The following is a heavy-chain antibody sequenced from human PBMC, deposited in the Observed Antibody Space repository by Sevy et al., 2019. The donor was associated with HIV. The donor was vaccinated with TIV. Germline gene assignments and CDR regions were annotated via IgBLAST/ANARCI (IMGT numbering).Heavy chain of an antibody. D-gene: IGHD1-26*01. V-gene: IGHV3-30*03. CDR1: GFTFSTFG. Sequence: GGSLRLSCAASGFTFSTFGMHWVRQAPGKGLEWVAVISYDGSDQYYADSAKGRFTVSRDNSRNILSLEMSSLRRDDTAVYYCARGENNDEFFQYWGQGTLVTVSS. CDR2: ISYDGSDQ. J-gene: IGHJ1*01. CDR3: ARGENNDEFFQY.